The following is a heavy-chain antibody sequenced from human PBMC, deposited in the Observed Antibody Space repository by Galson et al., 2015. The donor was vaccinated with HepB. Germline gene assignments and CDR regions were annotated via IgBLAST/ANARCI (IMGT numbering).Heavy chain of an antibody. CDR3: ARVSAWSHFDF. CDR2: TNPNSGNA. CDR1: GYIFTSYD. J-gene: IGHJ4*02. V-gene: IGHV1-8*01. D-gene: IGHD6-19*01. Sequence: SVKVSCKASGYIFTSYDINWVRQATGQGLEWVGWTNPNSGNAGYAQKFQRRVTMTRDISTSTAYMELSSLRFDDTAVYYCARVSAWSHFDFWGQGTLVTVPP.